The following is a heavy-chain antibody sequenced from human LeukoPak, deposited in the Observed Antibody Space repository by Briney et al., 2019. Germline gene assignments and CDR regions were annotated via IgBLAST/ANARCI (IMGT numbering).Heavy chain of an antibody. Sequence: GGTLRLSCAASGFTFSGYSMNWVRQAPGKGLEWVSSISSSSSYIYYADSMKGRFTVSRDNARNSVYLQMNSLRVEDTAVYYCVRGRYNYGYIFDYWGQGTLVTVSS. V-gene: IGHV3-21*01. D-gene: IGHD5-18*01. J-gene: IGHJ4*02. CDR2: ISSSSSYI. CDR3: VRGRYNYGYIFDY. CDR1: GFTFSGYS.